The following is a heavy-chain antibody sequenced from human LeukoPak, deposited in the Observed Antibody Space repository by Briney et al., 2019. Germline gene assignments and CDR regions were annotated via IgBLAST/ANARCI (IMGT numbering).Heavy chain of an antibody. J-gene: IGHJ6*02. CDR2: ISYDGSNK. D-gene: IGHD3-22*01. Sequence: RSLRLSCAASGFSLSSYGMHWVRQAPGKGLEWVAVISYDGSNKDHADSVKGRFTISRDNFKNTLYLQMNSLNPEDTAVYYCAKDVYYDSSGYYYYYYGMDVWGQGTTVTVSS. CDR1: GFSLSSYG. V-gene: IGHV3-30*18. CDR3: AKDVYYDSSGYYYYYYGMDV.